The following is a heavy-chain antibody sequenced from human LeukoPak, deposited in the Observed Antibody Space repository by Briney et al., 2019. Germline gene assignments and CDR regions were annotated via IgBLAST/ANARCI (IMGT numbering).Heavy chain of an antibody. CDR1: GGSISSYY. Sequence: SETLSLTCTVSGGSISSYYWSWIRQPAGKGLEWIGRIYTSGSTNYNPSLKSRVTMSVDTSKNQFSLKLSSVTAADTAVYYCARAYRGYSYGYENWFDPWGQGTLVTVSS. CDR3: ARAYRGYSYGYENWFDP. V-gene: IGHV4-4*07. J-gene: IGHJ5*02. CDR2: IYTSGST. D-gene: IGHD5-18*01.